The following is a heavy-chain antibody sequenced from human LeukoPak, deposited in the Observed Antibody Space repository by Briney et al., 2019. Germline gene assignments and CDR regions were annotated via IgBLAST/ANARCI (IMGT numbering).Heavy chain of an antibody. CDR1: GFTFSTYG. D-gene: IGHD4-17*01. J-gene: IGHJ4*02. CDR2: ISSSSDSI. Sequence: GGSLRLSCAASGFTFSTYGMTWVRQAPGKGLEWKSYISSSSDSIKYADSVKGRFTSSRDNAKNSLYLQMNSLRAEDTAVYYCARDRDYSTLFGYWGQGTLVTVSS. CDR3: ARDRDYSTLFGY. V-gene: IGHV3-48*04.